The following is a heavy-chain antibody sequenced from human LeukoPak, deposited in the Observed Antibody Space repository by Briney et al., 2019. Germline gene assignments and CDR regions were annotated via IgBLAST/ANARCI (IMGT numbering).Heavy chain of an antibody. CDR2: IIPIFGTA. V-gene: IGHV1-69*05. CDR3: ARELGSGSYSKGLPFDY. CDR1: GYTFTVYY. Sequence: SVKVSCKASGYTFTVYYIHWVRQAPGQGLERMGGIIPIFGTANYAQKFQGRVTITTDESTSTAYMELSSLRSEDTAVYYCARELGSGSYSKGLPFDYWGQGTLVTVSS. D-gene: IGHD3-10*01. J-gene: IGHJ4*02.